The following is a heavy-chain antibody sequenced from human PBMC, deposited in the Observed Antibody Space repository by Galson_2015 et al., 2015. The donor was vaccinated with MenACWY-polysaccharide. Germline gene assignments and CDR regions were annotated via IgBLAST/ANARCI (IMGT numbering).Heavy chain of an antibody. V-gene: IGHV1-2*02. Sequence: SVKVSCKASGYTFTGYYMHWVRQAPGQGLEWMGWINPNSGGTNYAQKFQGRVTMTRDTSISTAYMELSRLRSDDTAVYYCARDSCSGGSCYSKFDYWGQGTLVTVSS. J-gene: IGHJ4*02. D-gene: IGHD2-15*01. CDR3: ARDSCSGGSCYSKFDY. CDR1: GYTFTGYY. CDR2: INPNSGGT.